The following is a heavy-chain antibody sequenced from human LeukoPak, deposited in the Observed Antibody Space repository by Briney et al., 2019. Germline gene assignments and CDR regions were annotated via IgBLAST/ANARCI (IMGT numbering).Heavy chain of an antibody. Sequence: ASVKVSCKASGYTFTSYAMHWVRQAPGQRLEWMGWINAGNGNTNYAQKLQGRVTMTTDTSTSTAYMELRSLRSDDTAVYYCARVIIKGITMVRGVIRGYYYMDVWGKGTTVTVSS. D-gene: IGHD3-10*01. V-gene: IGHV1-3*01. J-gene: IGHJ6*03. CDR3: ARVIIKGITMVRGVIRGYYYMDV. CDR1: GYTFTSYA. CDR2: INAGNGNT.